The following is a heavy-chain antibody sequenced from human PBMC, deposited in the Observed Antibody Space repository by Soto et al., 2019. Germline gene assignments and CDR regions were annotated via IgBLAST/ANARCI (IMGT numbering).Heavy chain of an antibody. J-gene: IGHJ5*02. D-gene: IGHD2-15*01. CDR1: GDTVSSNSAA. CDR3: ARDRSLSSSGGSCYAP. CDR2: TYYRSKWYN. V-gene: IGHV6-1*01. Sequence: PSQTLSLTCAISGDTVSSNSAAWNWIRQSPSRGLEWLGRTYYRSKWYNDYAVSVKSRITINPDTSKNQFSLQLNSVTPEDTAVYYCARDRSLSSSGGSCYAPWGQGTLVTVSS.